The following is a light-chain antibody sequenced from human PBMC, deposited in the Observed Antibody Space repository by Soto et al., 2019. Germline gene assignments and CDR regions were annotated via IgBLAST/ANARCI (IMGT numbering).Light chain of an antibody. Sequence: SYELTQPPSVSVSPGQTASITCSGDKLENKYVYWYQQRSGQSPVAVLSQHNKRVSGIPERFSVSNSGNTATLTISGTQAMDEADYYCHAWDTNTAVFGGGTKLTVL. V-gene: IGLV3-1*01. CDR3: HAWDTNTAV. J-gene: IGLJ2*01. CDR1: KLENKY. CDR2: QHN.